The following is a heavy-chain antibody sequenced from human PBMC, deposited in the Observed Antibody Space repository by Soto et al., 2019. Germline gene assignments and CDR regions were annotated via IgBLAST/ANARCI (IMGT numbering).Heavy chain of an antibody. CDR1: GDSVSSSSVA. J-gene: IGHJ6*02. CDR3: ARSEEDSDYYYYGLDV. Sequence: SQTRSLTCVISGDSVSSSSVAWNWVRQSPSRGLEWLGRTYYRSRWYSDFAVSVRGRIVINADTSKNQFSLQLNSVTPEDTAVYFCARSEEDSDYYYYGLDVWGQGTTGTVSS. D-gene: IGHD2-15*01. V-gene: IGHV6-1*01. CDR2: TYYRSRWYS.